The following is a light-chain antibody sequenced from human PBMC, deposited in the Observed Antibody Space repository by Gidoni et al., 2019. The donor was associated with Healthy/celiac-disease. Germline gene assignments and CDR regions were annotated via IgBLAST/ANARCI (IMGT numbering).Light chain of an antibody. CDR2: DAS. CDR3: QQRSNWPT. CDR1: QRVSSY. V-gene: IGKV3-11*01. J-gene: IGKJ1*01. Sequence: EIVLTQSPATLPLSPWERATLSCRASQRVSSYLAWYQQKPGQAPRLLIYDASSRATGIPARFRCSGSGTDFTLTISSLEPEDFAVYYCQQRSNWPTFGQGTKVEIK.